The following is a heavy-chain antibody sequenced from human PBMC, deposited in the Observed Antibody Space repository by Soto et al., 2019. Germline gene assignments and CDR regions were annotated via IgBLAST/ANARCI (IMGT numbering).Heavy chain of an antibody. V-gene: IGHV4-59*01. CDR3: ARSVTLVRGVIGWFDP. CDR1: GASISSYY. J-gene: IGHJ5*02. CDR2: IYYSEST. D-gene: IGHD3-10*01. Sequence: SETLSLTCTVSGASISSYYWNWIRQPPGKGLEWIGYIYYSESTNSNPSLKSRVTMSVDASKNQFSLKVNSVTPADTAVYYCARSVTLVRGVIGWFDPWGQGTLVTVSS.